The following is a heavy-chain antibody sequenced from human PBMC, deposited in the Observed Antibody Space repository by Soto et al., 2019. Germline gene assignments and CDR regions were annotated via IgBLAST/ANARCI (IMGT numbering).Heavy chain of an antibody. CDR2: ISGYGGKR. CDR1: GYTFNTFG. V-gene: IGHV1-18*01. Sequence: IQLMQSAGEVKRPGASVKVSCKASGYTFNTFGITWVRQAPGQGLEWMGCISGYGGKRDYSRKLQGRITMTADPSTRTSYMELRNLTSDDTAVYYCARGWGKMFGVNDFGCQGTLVTGSS. D-gene: IGHD3-3*01. CDR3: ARGWGKMFGVNDF. J-gene: IGHJ4*02.